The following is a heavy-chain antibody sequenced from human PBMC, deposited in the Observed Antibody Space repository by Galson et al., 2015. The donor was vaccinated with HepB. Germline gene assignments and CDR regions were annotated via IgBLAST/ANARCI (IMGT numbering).Heavy chain of an antibody. D-gene: IGHD4-17*01. CDR1: GFTFSSYG. CDR3: AKEHGDYGVDY. V-gene: IGHV3-30*18. CDR2: ISYDGSNK. J-gene: IGHJ4*02. Sequence: SLRLSCAASGFTFSSYGMHWVRQAPGKGLEWVAVISYDGSNKYYADSVKGRFTISRDNSKNTLYLQMNSLRAEDTAVYYCAKEHGDYGVDYWGQGTLVTVSS.